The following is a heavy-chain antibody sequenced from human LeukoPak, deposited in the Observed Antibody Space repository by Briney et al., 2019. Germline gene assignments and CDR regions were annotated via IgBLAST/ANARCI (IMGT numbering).Heavy chain of an antibody. J-gene: IGHJ4*02. V-gene: IGHV3-23*01. CDR3: AQSIAVAFYY. CDR1: GFTFTIYA. Sequence: GGSLGLSCAASGFTFTIYAMSWVRQAPGKGLEWVSTISGNGDSTYYADSVKGRFTISRDNSKNTLYLQMNSLRAEDMAVYYCAQSIAVAFYYWGQGTLVTVSS. CDR2: ISGNGDST. D-gene: IGHD6-19*01.